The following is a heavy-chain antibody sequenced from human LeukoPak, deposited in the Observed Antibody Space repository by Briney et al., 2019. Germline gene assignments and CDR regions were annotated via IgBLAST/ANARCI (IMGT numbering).Heavy chain of an antibody. CDR1: GFSFSSDW. D-gene: IGHD5-12*01. J-gene: IGHJ6*02. CDR2: INHNGVRE. Sequence: GGSLRLSCTASGFSFSSDWMHWVRQAPGKGLVWVSRINHNGVREAYADSVKGRFTISRDNAKNTLYLQMNSLGAEDTAVYYCARVPGYSGYFYGMDVWGQGTTVTVSS. V-gene: IGHV3-74*01. CDR3: ARVPGYSGYFYGMDV.